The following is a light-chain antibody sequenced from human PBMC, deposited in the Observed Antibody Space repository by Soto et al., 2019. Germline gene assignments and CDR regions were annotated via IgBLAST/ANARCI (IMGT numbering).Light chain of an antibody. J-gene: IGKJ4*01. CDR2: GAS. V-gene: IGKV3-15*01. Sequence: ETVMTQSPATLSLSPGERATLSCRASQSVSSKLVWYQQKPGQAPRFLIYGASTRATGIPARFSGSGSGTEFNLTIDGLQSEDFAVYYCQQYDDWPPAFGGGTKVEIK. CDR3: QQYDDWPPA. CDR1: QSVSSK.